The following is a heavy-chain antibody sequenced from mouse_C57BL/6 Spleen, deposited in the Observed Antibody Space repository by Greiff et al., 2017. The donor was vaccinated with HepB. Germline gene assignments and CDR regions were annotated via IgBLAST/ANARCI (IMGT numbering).Heavy chain of an antibody. V-gene: IGHV5-17*01. Sequence: EVKLMESGGGLVKPGGSLKLSCAASGFTFSDYGMHWVRQAPEKGLEWVAYISSGSSTIYYADTGKGRFTISRDNAKNTLFLQMSSLRSEDTAMYYCARGDYYGTFDYWGQGTTLTVSS. CDR1: GFTFSDYG. J-gene: IGHJ2*01. D-gene: IGHD1-1*01. CDR2: ISSGSSTI. CDR3: ARGDYYGTFDY.